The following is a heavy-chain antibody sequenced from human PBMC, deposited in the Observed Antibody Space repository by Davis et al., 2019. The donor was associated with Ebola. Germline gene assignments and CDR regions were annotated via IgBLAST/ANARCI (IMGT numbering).Heavy chain of an antibody. D-gene: IGHD4-17*01. CDR2: ISGSGGST. CDR1: GFTFSKYA. J-gene: IGHJ5*02. Sequence: GESLKISCAASGFTFSKYAMTWVRQAPGKGLEWVSAISGSGGSTYYADSVKGRFTISRDNSKNTLYLQMDSLRDEDTAVYYCARVEATVTTGWFDPWGQGTLVTVSS. CDR3: ARVEATVTTGWFDP. V-gene: IGHV3-23*01.